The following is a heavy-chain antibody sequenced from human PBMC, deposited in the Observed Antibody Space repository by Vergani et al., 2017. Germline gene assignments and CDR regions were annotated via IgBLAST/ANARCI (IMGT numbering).Heavy chain of an antibody. D-gene: IGHD6-13*01. J-gene: IGHJ4*02. CDR1: GFTFSSYG. Sequence: QVQLVESGGGVVQPGRSLRLSCAASGFTFSSYGMHWVRQAPGKGLEWVAVIWYDGSNKYYADSVKGRFTISRDNSKNTLYLQMNSLRAEDTAVYYCARSIAAAGTYPVYWGQGTLVIVSS. CDR2: IWYDGSNK. V-gene: IGHV3-33*01. CDR3: ARSIAAAGTYPVY.